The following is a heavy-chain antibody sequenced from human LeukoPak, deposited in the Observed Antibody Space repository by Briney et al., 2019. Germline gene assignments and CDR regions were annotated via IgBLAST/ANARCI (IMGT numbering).Heavy chain of an antibody. CDR3: ARLHYYDSSGPPSPGY. CDR2: IYYSGST. Sequence: PSETLSLTCTVSGGSISSSSYYWGWIRQPPGKGLEWIGSIYYSGSTYYDPSLKSRVTISVDTSKNQFSLKLSSVTAADTAVYYRARLHYYDSSGPPSPGYWGQGTLVTVSS. J-gene: IGHJ4*02. CDR1: GGSISSSSYY. V-gene: IGHV4-39*01. D-gene: IGHD3-22*01.